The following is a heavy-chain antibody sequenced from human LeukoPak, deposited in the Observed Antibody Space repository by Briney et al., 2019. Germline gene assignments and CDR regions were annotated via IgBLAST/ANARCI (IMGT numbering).Heavy chain of an antibody. D-gene: IGHD6-13*01. V-gene: IGHV3-23*01. CDR3: ATIAAAGTDAFDI. J-gene: IGHJ3*02. CDR2: ISGSGGST. CDR1: GFTFSSYA. Sequence: GGSLRLSCAASGFTFSSYAMSWVRQAPGKGLGWVSAISGSGGSTYYADSVKGRFTISRDNSKNTLYLQMNSLRAEDTAVYYCATIAAAGTDAFDIWGQGTMVTVSS.